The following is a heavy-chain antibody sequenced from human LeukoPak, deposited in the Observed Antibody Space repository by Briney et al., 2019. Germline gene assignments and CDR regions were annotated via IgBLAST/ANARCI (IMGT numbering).Heavy chain of an antibody. CDR3: ARPSSGSPSYAFDI. V-gene: IGHV1-8*01. D-gene: IGHD3-22*01. J-gene: IGHJ3*02. CDR2: MNPNSGNT. Sequence: SVKVSCKASGYTFTSYYINWVRQATGQGLEWMGLMNPNSGNTGYAQKSQGRVTMTRNTTISTAYMELSSLRSEDTAVYYCARPSSGSPSYAFDIWGQGTIVTVSS. CDR1: GYTFTSYY.